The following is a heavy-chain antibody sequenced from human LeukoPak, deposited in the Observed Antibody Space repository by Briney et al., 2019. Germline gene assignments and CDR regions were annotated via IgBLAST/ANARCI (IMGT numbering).Heavy chain of an antibody. D-gene: IGHD6-13*01. V-gene: IGHV3-7*01. Sequence: GGSLRLSCAASGFTFSSYLMSWVRQAPGKGLEWVANIKQDGSEKNYVDSVRGRFTIPRDNAKNSLYLQMNSLRAEDTAVYYCARPFSSTARGSFDYWGQGTLVTVPS. CDR3: ARPFSSTARGSFDY. J-gene: IGHJ4*02. CDR2: IKQDGSEK. CDR1: GFTFSSYL.